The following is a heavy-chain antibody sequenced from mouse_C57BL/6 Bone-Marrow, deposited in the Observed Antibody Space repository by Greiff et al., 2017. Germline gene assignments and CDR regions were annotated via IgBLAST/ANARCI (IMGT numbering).Heavy chain of an antibody. J-gene: IGHJ4*01. CDR3: ARHESNYDYYAMDY. V-gene: IGHV5-15*01. CDR1: GFTFSDYG. Sequence: EVKLMESGGGLVQPGGSLKLSCAASGFTFSDYGMAWVRQAPRKGPEWVAFISNLAYSIYYAATVTGRFTISRENAKNTLYLEMSSLGSEDTAMYDCARHESNYDYYAMDYWGQGTSVTVSS. CDR2: ISNLAYSI. D-gene: IGHD2-5*01.